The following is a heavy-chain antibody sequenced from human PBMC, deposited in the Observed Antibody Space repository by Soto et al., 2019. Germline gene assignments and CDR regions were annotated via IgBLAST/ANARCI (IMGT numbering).Heavy chain of an antibody. CDR2: ISSVGTTT. D-gene: IGHD3-10*01. V-gene: IGHV3-11*01. CDR1: GFTLSDYY. CDR3: ARDQEGSGSHWFGYHYYAMDV. J-gene: IGHJ6*02. Sequence: QVQLVESGGGLVKPGGSLRLSCAASGFTLSDYYMTWIRQSPGKGLEWVSYISSVGTTTYYADSVKGRFTVSMNHAKNSLYLEMNNLRAEDTAVYYCARDQEGSGSHWFGYHYYAMDVWGQGTPVTVSS.